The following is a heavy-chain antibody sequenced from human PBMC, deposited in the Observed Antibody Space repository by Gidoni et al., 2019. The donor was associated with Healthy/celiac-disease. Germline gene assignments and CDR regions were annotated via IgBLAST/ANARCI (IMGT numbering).Heavy chain of an antibody. Sequence: QVQLVESGGGVVQPGRSLRLSCAASGFTFSSYGMHWVRQAPGKGLEWVAVIWYDGSNKYYADSVKGRFTISRDNSKNTLYLQMNSLRAEDTAVYYCARERIAAADDAFDIWGQGTMVTVSS. D-gene: IGHD6-13*01. J-gene: IGHJ3*02. CDR1: GFTFSSYG. V-gene: IGHV3-33*01. CDR3: ARERIAAADDAFDI. CDR2: IWYDGSNK.